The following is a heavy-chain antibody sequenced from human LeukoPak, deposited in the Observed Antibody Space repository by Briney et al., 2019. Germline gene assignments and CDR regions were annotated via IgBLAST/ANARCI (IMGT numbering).Heavy chain of an antibody. D-gene: IGHD3-10*01. J-gene: IGHJ4*02. CDR2: IYTSGST. CDR1: GGSISSGSYY. V-gene: IGHV4-61*02. CDR3: ARIRITMVRGVIGYYLDY. Sequence: SETLSLTCTVSGGSISSGSYYWSWIRQPAGKGLEWIGRIYTSGSTNYNPSLKSRVTISVDTSKNQFSLKLSSVTAADTAVYYCARIRITMVRGVIGYYLDYWGQGTLVTVSS.